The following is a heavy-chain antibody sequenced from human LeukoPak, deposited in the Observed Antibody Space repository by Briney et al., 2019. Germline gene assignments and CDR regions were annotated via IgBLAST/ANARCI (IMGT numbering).Heavy chain of an antibody. J-gene: IGHJ1*01. V-gene: IGHV3-64*01. CDR3: AMSIAAAGTYFQH. CDR2: ISSNGGST. D-gene: IGHD6-13*01. CDR1: GFTFSSYA. Sequence: GGSLRLSCAASGFTFSSYAMHWVRQAPGKGLEYVTDISSNGGSTYYANSVKGRFTISRDNSKNTLYLQMGSLRAEDMAVYYCAMSIAAAGTYFQHWGQGTLVTVSS.